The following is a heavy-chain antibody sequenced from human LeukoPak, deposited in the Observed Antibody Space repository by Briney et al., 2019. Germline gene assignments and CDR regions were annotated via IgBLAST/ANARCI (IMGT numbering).Heavy chain of an antibody. CDR1: GYTFTSYA. CDR2: INAGNGNT. CDR3: ARGYSYGSWFDP. V-gene: IGHV1-3*01. Sequence: ASVKVSCKASGYTFTSYAMHWVRQAPGQRLEWMGWINAGNGNTKYSQKFQGRVTITRDTSASTAYMELSSLRSEDTAVYYYARGYSYGSWFDPWGQGTLVTVSS. J-gene: IGHJ5*02. D-gene: IGHD5-18*01.